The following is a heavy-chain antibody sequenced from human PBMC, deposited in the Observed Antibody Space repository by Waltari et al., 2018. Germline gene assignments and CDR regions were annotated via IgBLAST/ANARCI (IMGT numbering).Heavy chain of an antibody. Sequence: QVQLVQSGAEVKKPGASVNVSCKASGYNFIGNYIHWVRQAPGQGLEWMGWSNPNTGGTKYAQKYQGRVTLTRDTSISTAYMELSSLGSDDMAVFYCARQAARNFDYWSQGTLVTVSS. V-gene: IGHV1-2*02. CDR1: GYNFIGNY. CDR2: SNPNTGGT. CDR3: ARQAARNFDY. J-gene: IGHJ4*02.